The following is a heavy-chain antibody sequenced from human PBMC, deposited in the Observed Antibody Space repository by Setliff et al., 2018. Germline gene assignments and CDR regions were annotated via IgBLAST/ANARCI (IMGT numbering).Heavy chain of an antibody. CDR2: TIPIFGTT. D-gene: IGHD3-22*01. Sequence: SVKVSCKASGGTFSSYGISWVRQGPGQGLEWMGGTIPIFGTTDYAQKFQGRLTITTVGSTSTAYMELSSLGSEDTAVYYCVREGVDSRSSTDYRYYMDVWGKGTTVTVSS. V-gene: IGHV1-69*05. J-gene: IGHJ6*03. CDR1: GGTFSSYG. CDR3: VREGVDSRSSTDYRYYMDV.